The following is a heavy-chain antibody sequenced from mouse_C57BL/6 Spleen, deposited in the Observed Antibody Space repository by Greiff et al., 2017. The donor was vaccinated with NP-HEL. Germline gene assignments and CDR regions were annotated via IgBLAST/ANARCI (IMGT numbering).Heavy chain of an antibody. CDR1: GYAFSGYW. D-gene: IGHD2-1*01. Sequence: QVHVKQSGAELVKPGASVKISCKASGYAFSGYWMNWVKQRHGKGLEWIGQIYPGDGDTNYNGKFKGKATLTADNSSSTAYMQLSSLTSEDSAVYCCAIEKGLYGIWYFDVWGTGTTVTVSS. CDR3: AIEKGLYGIWYFDV. V-gene: IGHV1-80*01. CDR2: IYPGDGDT. J-gene: IGHJ1*03.